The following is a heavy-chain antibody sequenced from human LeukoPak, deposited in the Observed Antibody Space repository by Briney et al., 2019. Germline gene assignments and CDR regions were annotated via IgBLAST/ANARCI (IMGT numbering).Heavy chain of an antibody. D-gene: IGHD2-2*02. Sequence: SETLSLTCTVSGGSISSSSYYWGWIRQPPGKGLEWIGSIYYSGSTYYNPSLKSRVTISVDTSKNQFSLKLSSATAADTAVYYCARDKNVVPAAIIALFDYWGQGTLVTVSS. V-gene: IGHV4-39*07. CDR2: IYYSGST. CDR1: GGSISSSSYY. J-gene: IGHJ4*02. CDR3: ARDKNVVPAAIIALFDY.